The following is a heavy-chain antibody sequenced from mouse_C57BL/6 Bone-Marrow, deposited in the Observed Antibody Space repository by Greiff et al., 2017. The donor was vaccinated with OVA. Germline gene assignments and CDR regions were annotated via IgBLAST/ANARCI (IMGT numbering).Heavy chain of an antibody. V-gene: IGHV5-15*01. J-gene: IGHJ4*01. CDR2: ISNLAYSI. CDR3: ARSYAMDY. Sequence: EVKLVESGGGLVQPGGSLKLSCAASGFTFSYYGMAWVRQAPRKGPEWVAFISNLAYSIYYADTVTGRFTISRENAKNTLYLEMSSLRSEDTAMYYCARSYAMDYWGQGTSVTVSS. CDR1: GFTFSYYG.